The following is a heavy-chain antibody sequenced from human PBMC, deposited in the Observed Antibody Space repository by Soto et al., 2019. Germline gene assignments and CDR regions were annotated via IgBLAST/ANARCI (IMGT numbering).Heavy chain of an antibody. D-gene: IGHD1-26*01. V-gene: IGHV3-64D*08. Sequence: GGSLRLSCSASGFTFSSYAMHWVRQAPEKGLEYISAISSKGGSTYYADSVKGRFTISRDNSKNTLYLQMGSLRVEDTAVYYCVKDRGSKVGARVQWFDPWGQGTLVTVSS. CDR2: ISSKGGST. CDR1: GFTFSSYA. CDR3: VKDRGSKVGARVQWFDP. J-gene: IGHJ5*02.